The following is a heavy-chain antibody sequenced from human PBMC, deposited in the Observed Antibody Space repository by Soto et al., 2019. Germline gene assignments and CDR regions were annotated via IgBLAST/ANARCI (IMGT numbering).Heavy chain of an antibody. CDR1: GFTFSSYG. V-gene: IGHV3-33*01. CDR2: IWYDGSNK. D-gene: IGHD3-9*01. J-gene: IGHJ4*02. CDR3: ARATYYDILTGSLSYQYFDY. Sequence: PGGSLRLSCAASGFTFSSYGMHWVRQAPGKGLEWVAVIWYDGSNKYYADSVEGRFTISRDNSKNTLYLQMNSLRAEDTAMYYCARATYYDILTGSLSYQYFDYWGQGTLVTVSS.